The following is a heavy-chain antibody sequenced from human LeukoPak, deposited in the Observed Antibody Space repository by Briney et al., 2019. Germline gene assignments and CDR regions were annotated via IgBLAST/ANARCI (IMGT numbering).Heavy chain of an antibody. CDR2: INAGNGNT. V-gene: IGHV1-3*01. D-gene: IGHD3-16*01. CDR3: AKEWRGGGGALDY. J-gene: IGHJ4*02. CDR1: GYTFTSYA. Sequence: ASVKVSCKASGYTFTSYALHWVRQAPGQWLEWMGWINAGNGNTKYSQNFQRRVTITRDTSASTAYMELSSLISEDTAVYYCAKEWRGGGGALDYWGQGTLVTVSS.